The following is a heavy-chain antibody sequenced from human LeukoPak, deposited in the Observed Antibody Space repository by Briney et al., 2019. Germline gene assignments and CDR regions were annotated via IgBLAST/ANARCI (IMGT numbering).Heavy chain of an antibody. D-gene: IGHD1-26*01. CDR2: INPNSGGT. J-gene: IGHJ4*02. Sequence: ASVKDSCKASGYTFTGYYMHWVRQAPGQGLEWVGWINPNSGGTNYAQKFQGRVTMTRDTSISTAYMELSRLRSDDTAVYYCARARTSYYGKSDYWGQGTLVTVSS. CDR1: GYTFTGYY. V-gene: IGHV1-2*02. CDR3: ARARTSYYGKSDY.